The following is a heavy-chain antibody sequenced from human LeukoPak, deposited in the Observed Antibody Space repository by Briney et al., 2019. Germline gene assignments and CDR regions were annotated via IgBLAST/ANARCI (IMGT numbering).Heavy chain of an antibody. J-gene: IGHJ5*02. V-gene: IGHV3-7*01. CDR2: IKQDGSEK. Sequence: GGSLRLSCAASGFTFSGYWMSWVGQAPGKGLEWVANIKQDGSEKYYVDSVKGRFTISRDNAKNSMYLQMNSLRAEDTAVTCCATHHARFGEFANWFDPWGQGTLVTVSS. D-gene: IGHD3-10*01. CDR3: ATHHARFGEFANWFDP. CDR1: GFTFSGYW.